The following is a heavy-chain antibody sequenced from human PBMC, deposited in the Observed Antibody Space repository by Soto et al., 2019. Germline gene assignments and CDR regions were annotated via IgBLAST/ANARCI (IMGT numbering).Heavy chain of an antibody. J-gene: IGHJ3*02. V-gene: IGHV3-23*01. Sequence: GGSLRLSCAASGFTFSSYAMSWVRQAPGKGLEWVSAISGSGGSTYYADSVKGRFTISRDNSKNTLYLQMNSLRAEDTAVYYCAKPPRVVYGDRDDAFDIWGQGTMVTVSS. D-gene: IGHD4-17*01. CDR3: AKPPRVVYGDRDDAFDI. CDR1: GFTFSSYA. CDR2: ISGSGGST.